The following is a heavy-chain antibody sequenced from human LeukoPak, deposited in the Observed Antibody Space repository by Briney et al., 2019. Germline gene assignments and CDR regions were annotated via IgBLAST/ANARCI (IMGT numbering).Heavy chain of an antibody. CDR2: INHSGST. CDR3: ARQKQLDGGWFDP. V-gene: IGHV4-34*01. CDR1: GGSFSGYY. J-gene: IGHJ5*02. D-gene: IGHD6-13*01. Sequence: SETLSLTCAVYGGSFSGYYWSWIRQPPGKGLEWIGEINHSGSTNYNPSLKSRVTIPVDTSKNQFSLKLSSVTAADTAVYYCARQKQLDGGWFDPWGQGTLVTVSS.